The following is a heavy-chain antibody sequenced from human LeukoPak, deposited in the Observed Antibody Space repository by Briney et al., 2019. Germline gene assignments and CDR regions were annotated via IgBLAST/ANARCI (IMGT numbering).Heavy chain of an antibody. CDR2: ISGSGGST. V-gene: IGHV3-23*01. Sequence: GGSLRLSCAASGFTFSSYAMSWVRQAPGKGLEWVSAISGSGGSTYYADSVKGRFTIPRDNSKNTLYLQMNSLRAEDTAVYYCATRGRWLQLLYYFDYWGQGTLVTVSS. CDR1: GFTFSSYA. J-gene: IGHJ4*02. CDR3: ATRGRWLQLLYYFDY. D-gene: IGHD5-24*01.